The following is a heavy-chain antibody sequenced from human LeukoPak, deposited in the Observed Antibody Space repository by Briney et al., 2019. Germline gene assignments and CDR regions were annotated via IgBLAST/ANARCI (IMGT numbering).Heavy chain of an antibody. CDR3: AGDYYDSSGPPLPDY. V-gene: IGHV3-66*01. CDR2: IYSGGST. J-gene: IGHJ4*02. D-gene: IGHD3-22*01. CDR1: GFTFSSYA. Sequence: GGSLRLSCAASGFTFSSYAMSWVRQAPGKGLEWVSVIYSGGSTYYADSVKGRFTISRDNSKNTLYLQMNSLRAEDTAVYYCAGDYYDSSGPPLPDYWGQGTLVTVSS.